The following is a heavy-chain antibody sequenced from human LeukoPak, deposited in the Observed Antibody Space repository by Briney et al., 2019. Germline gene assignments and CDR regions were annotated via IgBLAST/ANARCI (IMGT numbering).Heavy chain of an antibody. CDR3: ATLRKSLWIPEFDF. V-gene: IGHV3-53*01. Sequence: PGGSLRLSCAASGFTVSSNYMSWVRQAPGKGLEWVSVIYSGGSTYYADSVKGRFTTSRDNSKNTLYLQMSSLRAEDTAVYYCATLRKSLWIPEFDFWGQGTLVTVSS. D-gene: IGHD1-1*01. CDR2: IYSGGST. CDR1: GFTVSSNY. J-gene: IGHJ4*02.